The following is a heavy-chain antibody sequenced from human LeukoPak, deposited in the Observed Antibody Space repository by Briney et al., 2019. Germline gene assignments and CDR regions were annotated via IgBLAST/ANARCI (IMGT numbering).Heavy chain of an antibody. D-gene: IGHD3-10*01. J-gene: IGHJ4*02. CDR3: ARNMVRGVITLYDY. V-gene: IGHV3-48*04. CDR1: GFTFSSYS. CDR2: ISSSGSTI. Sequence: GGSLRLSCAASGFTFSSYSMNWVRQAPGKGLEWVSYISSSGSTIYYADSVKGRFTISRDNAKNSLYLQMNSLRAEDTAVYYCARNMVRGVITLYDYWGQGTLVTVSS.